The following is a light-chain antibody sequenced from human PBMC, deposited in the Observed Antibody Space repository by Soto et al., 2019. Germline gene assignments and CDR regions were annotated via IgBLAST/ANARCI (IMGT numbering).Light chain of an antibody. V-gene: IGKV3-15*01. CDR2: GAS. CDR3: QQYNNWPPWT. CDR1: QRVSSN. Sequence: EIVMTQSPATLSVSPGDRATLSCRASQRVSSNLAWYQQKPGQAPRLLIYGASTRATGIPARFSGSGSGTEVTLTISSLQSEDFAVYYCQQYNNWPPWTFGQGTKVEIK. J-gene: IGKJ1*01.